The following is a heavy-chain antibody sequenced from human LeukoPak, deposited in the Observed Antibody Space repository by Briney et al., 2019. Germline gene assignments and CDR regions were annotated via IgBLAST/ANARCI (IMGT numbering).Heavy chain of an antibody. J-gene: IGHJ4*02. D-gene: IGHD3-22*01. CDR3: ARLNYDSSGYYPYYFDY. CDR1: GGSISSYY. Sequence: PSETLSLTCTVSGGSISSYYWSWIRQPPGRGLEWIGNIYYSGSTNYNPSLKSRVTMSVDTSKNQFSLKLSSVTAADTAVYYCARLNYDSSGYYPYYFDYWGQGTLVTVPS. CDR2: IYYSGST. V-gene: IGHV4-59*01.